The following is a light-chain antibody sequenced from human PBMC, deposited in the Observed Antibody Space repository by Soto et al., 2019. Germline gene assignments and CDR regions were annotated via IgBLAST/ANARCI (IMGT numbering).Light chain of an antibody. CDR3: SSYSRSNTPVV. J-gene: IGLJ2*01. Sequence: QSALTQPASVSGSPGQSITISCTGTSSDVGTYTYVSWYKQHPGKAPTLVSYEVTNRPSGVSNRFAGSKSGNTASLTISGLQAEDEGDDYCSSYSRSNTPVVFGGGTKLTVL. CDR2: EVT. CDR1: SSDVGTYTY. V-gene: IGLV2-14*01.